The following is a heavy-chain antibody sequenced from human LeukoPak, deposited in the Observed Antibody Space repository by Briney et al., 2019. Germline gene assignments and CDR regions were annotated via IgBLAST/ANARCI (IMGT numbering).Heavy chain of an antibody. D-gene: IGHD3-3*01. Sequence: GGSLRLSCAASGFTFSSYWMHWVRQAPGKGLVWVSRISPDGSTTGHADSMKGRFTTSRDNAKNTLFLQMNSLRAEDTAVYYCTRDFDFSSAIWGQGTLVTVSS. CDR2: ISPDGSTT. CDR1: GFTFSSYW. CDR3: TRDFDFSSAI. J-gene: IGHJ4*02. V-gene: IGHV3-74*01.